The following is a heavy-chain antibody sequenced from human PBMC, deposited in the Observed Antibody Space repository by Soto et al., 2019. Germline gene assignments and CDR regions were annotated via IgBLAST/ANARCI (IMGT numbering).Heavy chain of an antibody. CDR2: IIPIFGTA. J-gene: IGHJ5*02. Sequence: GASVKVSCKASGGTFSSYAISWVRQAPGQGLEWMGGIIPIFGTANYAQKFQGRVTITADESKNTLYLQMNSLRAEDTAVYYCASSFPTQNAAAGPNWFDPWGQGTLVTVSS. V-gene: IGHV1-69*13. CDR3: ASSFPTQNAAAGPNWFDP. D-gene: IGHD6-13*01. CDR1: GGTFSSYA.